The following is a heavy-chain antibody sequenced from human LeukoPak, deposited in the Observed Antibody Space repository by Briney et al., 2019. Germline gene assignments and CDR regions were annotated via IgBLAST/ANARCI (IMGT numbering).Heavy chain of an antibody. V-gene: IGHV4-4*07. CDR1: GGSISSYF. CDR2: IYTSGST. Sequence: SETLSLTCTVSGGSISSYFWGWIRQPAGKGLEWIGRIYTSGSTNYNPSLKSRVTISLDTSKDQFSLKLSSVTAADTAVYYCAREGVVKGYFDYWGQGTLVTVSS. CDR3: AREGVVKGYFDY. J-gene: IGHJ4*02. D-gene: IGHD3-3*01.